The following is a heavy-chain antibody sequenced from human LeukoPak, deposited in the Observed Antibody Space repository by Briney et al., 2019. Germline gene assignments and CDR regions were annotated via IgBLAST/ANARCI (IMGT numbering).Heavy chain of an antibody. D-gene: IGHD3-16*01. V-gene: IGHV3-11*04. CDR2: ISSSGSII. CDR1: RFTFSDYY. J-gene: IGHJ6*03. Sequence: GGSLRLSCAASRFTFSDYYMSWIRQAPGKGLEWVSYISSSGSIIYYADSVKGRFTVSRDNSKKTLYLQMDSLRVEDTAVYYCAKGMLNYYYMDAWGKGTTVTVSS. CDR3: AKGMLNYYYMDA.